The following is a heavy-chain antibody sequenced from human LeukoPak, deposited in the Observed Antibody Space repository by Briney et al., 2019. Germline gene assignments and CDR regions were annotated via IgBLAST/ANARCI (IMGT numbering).Heavy chain of an antibody. D-gene: IGHD3-22*01. CDR1: GGSFSGYY. CDR2: IIHSGSS. Sequence: SETLSLTCAVYGGSFSGYYWNWIRQPPGKGLEWIGEIIHSGSSNYNPSLKSRVTISVDTSKNQFSLKLSSVTAADTAVYYCARSYYYDSSGYYNVYWYFDLWGRGTLVTVSS. J-gene: IGHJ2*01. V-gene: IGHV4-34*12. CDR3: ARSYYYDSSGYYNVYWYFDL.